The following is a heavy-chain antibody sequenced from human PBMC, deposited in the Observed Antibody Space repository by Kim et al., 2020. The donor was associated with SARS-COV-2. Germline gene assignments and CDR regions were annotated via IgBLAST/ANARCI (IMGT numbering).Heavy chain of an antibody. CDR1: GGTFSSYA. CDR3: ASTSTSGSPLLLRHNWFDP. Sequence: SVKVSCKASGGTFSSYAISWVRQAPGQGLEWMGGIIPIFGTANYAQKFQGSVPITADESTSTAYMELSSLRSEDTAVYYCASTSTSGSPLLLRHNWFDPWGQGTLVTVSS. V-gene: IGHV1-69*13. D-gene: IGHD3-10*01. J-gene: IGHJ5*02. CDR2: IIPIFGTA.